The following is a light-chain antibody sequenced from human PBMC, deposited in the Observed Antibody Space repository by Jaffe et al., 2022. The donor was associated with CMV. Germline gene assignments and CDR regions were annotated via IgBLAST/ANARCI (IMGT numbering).Light chain of an antibody. Sequence: SSELTQDPAVSVALGQTIRITCQGDSLRIYYANWYQQKPGQAPVLVIYDKNNRPSGIPDRFSGSNSGNTASLTITGAQAEDEAAYYCNSRDMSGLRLLFGGGTQLTVL. J-gene: IGLJ2*01. CDR3: NSRDMSGLRLL. V-gene: IGLV3-19*01. CDR1: SLRIYY. CDR2: DKN.